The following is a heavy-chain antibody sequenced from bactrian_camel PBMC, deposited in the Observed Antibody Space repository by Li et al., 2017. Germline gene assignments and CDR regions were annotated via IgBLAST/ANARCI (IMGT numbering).Heavy chain of an antibody. V-gene: IGHV3S7*01. CDR1: GFSFSSYA. Sequence: HVQLVESGGGLVQPGGSLRLSCAASGFSFSSYAMIWVRQAPGKGLERVSGIYSDGSNTYYADSVKGRFTISRDNAKNTVYLQMNSLKSEDTALYYCATDLIGWSGSYNYWCQGTQVTVS. D-gene: IGHD6*01. J-gene: IGHJ4*01. CDR3: ATDLIGWSGSYNY. CDR2: IYSDGSNT.